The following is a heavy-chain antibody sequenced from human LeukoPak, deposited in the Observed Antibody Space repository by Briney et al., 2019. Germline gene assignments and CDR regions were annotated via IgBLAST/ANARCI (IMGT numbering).Heavy chain of an antibody. V-gene: IGHV4-30-4*02. CDR1: GGSISSGDYY. J-gene: IGHJ5*02. CDR3: ARDQLQLGWFDP. D-gene: IGHD6-13*01. CDR2: IYYSGST. Sequence: PSETLSLTCTVSGGSISSGDYYWSWIRQPPGKGLEWIGYIYYSGSTYYNPSLKSRVTISVDTSKNQFSLKLSSVTAADTAVYYCARDQLQLGWFDPWGQGTLVTVSS.